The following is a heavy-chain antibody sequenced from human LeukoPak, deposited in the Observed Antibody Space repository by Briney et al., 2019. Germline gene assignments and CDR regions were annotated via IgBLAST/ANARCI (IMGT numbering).Heavy chain of an antibody. D-gene: IGHD2-15*01. CDR3: AIGERFIVAFEF. J-gene: IGHJ3*01. Sequence: TGGSLRLSFTASGFTFSTYAINRVRQAPGKGLEWVSAISGRGVSTSYADSVTGRFTISRDNSKNTLYLQMNSLRAEDTAVYYCAIGERFIVAFEFWGQGTVATVSS. CDR1: GFTFSTYA. CDR2: ISGRGVST. V-gene: IGHV3-23*01.